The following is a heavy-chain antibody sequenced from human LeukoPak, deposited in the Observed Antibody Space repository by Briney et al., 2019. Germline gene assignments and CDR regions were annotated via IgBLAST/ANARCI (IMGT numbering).Heavy chain of an antibody. CDR1: GYTFTGYY. V-gene: IGHV1-24*01. CDR2: FDPVNGEL. J-gene: IGHJ4*02. CDR3: ATALLTGYALGF. D-gene: IGHD5-12*01. Sequence: ASVKVSCKAPGYTFTGYYMHWVRQAPGEGPEWMGGFDPVNGELIYAQKFQGRVTMTEDTSTDTTFMELTSLRSEDTAVYYCATALLTGYALGFWGQGTLVTVSS.